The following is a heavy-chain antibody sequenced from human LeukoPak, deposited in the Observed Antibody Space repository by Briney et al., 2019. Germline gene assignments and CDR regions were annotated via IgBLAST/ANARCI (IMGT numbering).Heavy chain of an antibody. Sequence: GSLRLSCAASGFPFSSYAMHWVRPAPGKGLEYVSAISSNGGSTYYANSVKGRFTISRDNSKNTLYLQMGSLRAEDMAVYYCARGGYSGYENIALDWFDPWGQGTLVTVSS. D-gene: IGHD5-12*01. V-gene: IGHV3-64*01. CDR2: ISSNGGST. CDR3: ARGGYSGYENIALDWFDP. J-gene: IGHJ5*02. CDR1: GFPFSSYA.